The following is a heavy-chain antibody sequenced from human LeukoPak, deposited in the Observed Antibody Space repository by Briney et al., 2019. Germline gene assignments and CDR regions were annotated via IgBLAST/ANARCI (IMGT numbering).Heavy chain of an antibody. V-gene: IGHV4-30-2*01. D-gene: IGHD3-3*01. CDR3: ARGHYDFWSGYYGPPDY. J-gene: IGHJ4*02. Sequence: SETLSLTCAVPGGSISSGGYSWSWIRQPPGKGLEWIGYIYHSGSTYYNPSLKSRVTISVDRSKNQFSLKLSSVTAADTAVYYCARGHYDFWSGYYGPPDYWGQGTLVTVSS. CDR2: IYHSGST. CDR1: GGSISSGGYS.